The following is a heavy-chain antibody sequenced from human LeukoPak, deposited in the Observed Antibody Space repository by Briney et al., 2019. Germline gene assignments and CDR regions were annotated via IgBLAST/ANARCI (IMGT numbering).Heavy chain of an antibody. J-gene: IGHJ4*02. Sequence: PSETLSLTCTVSGGSISSGSYYWSWIRQPAGKGLEWIGRIYTSGSTNYNPSLKSRATISVDKSKNQFSLKLSSVTAADTAVYYCARSSTTVTKFDYWGQGTLVTVSS. CDR2: IYTSGST. V-gene: IGHV4-61*02. CDR3: ARSSTTVTKFDY. D-gene: IGHD4-17*01. CDR1: GGSISSGSYY.